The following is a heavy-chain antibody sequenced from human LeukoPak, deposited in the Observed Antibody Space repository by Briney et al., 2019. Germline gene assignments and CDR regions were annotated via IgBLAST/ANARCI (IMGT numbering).Heavy chain of an antibody. D-gene: IGHD1-26*01. CDR2: INTNTGNP. Sequence: ASVKVSCKASGYTFTSYAMNWVRRAPGQGLEWMGWINTNTGNPTYAQGFTGRFVFSLDTSVSTAYLQISSLKAEDTAVYYCARFLSGSYFGYYYGMDVWGQGTTVTVSS. V-gene: IGHV7-4-1*02. J-gene: IGHJ6*02. CDR1: GYTFTSYA. CDR3: ARFLSGSYFGYYYGMDV.